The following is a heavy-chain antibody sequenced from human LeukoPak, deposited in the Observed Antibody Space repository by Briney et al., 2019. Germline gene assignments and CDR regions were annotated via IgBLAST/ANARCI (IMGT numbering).Heavy chain of an antibody. Sequence: SGPTLVQPTQTATLTCTFSGFSLYSSGVGVGWIRQPPGKALEWLAVIYWDDDKRYKPSLRSRLTMSKDASKSQVFLVMTNMDPVDTATYYCAHRRPGHLTGWDNSYFDNWGPGTLVTVSS. CDR1: GFSLYSSGVG. J-gene: IGHJ4*02. V-gene: IGHV2-5*02. CDR2: IYWDDDK. D-gene: IGHD1/OR15-1a*01. CDR3: AHRRPGHLTGWDNSYFDN.